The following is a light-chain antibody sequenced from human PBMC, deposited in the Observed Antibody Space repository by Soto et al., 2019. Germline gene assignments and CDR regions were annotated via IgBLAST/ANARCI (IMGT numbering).Light chain of an antibody. Sequence: DIQMTQSPSSLSASVGDRVTITCRASQSIAIYLNWYQQKHGKAPELLIYAASSLQSGVPSRFSGSGSGTDFTLTISSLQPADFETYFCQQRYSTPRTFGQGTKVDIK. CDR1: QSIAIY. J-gene: IGKJ1*01. V-gene: IGKV1-39*01. CDR2: AAS. CDR3: QQRYSTPRT.